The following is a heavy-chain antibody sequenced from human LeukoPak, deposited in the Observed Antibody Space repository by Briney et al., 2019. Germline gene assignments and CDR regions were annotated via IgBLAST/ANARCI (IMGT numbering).Heavy chain of an antibody. Sequence: GGSLRLSCAASGFTVSSNYMSWVRQAPGKGLEWVSIIYSGGSTYYADSVKGRFTISRDNSKSTLYLQMNSLRAEDTAVYYCARDVLGYYDILTGYSPLDYWGQGTLVTVSS. CDR3: ARDVLGYYDILTGYSPLDY. CDR1: GFTVSSNY. J-gene: IGHJ4*02. CDR2: IYSGGST. V-gene: IGHV3-53*05. D-gene: IGHD3-9*01.